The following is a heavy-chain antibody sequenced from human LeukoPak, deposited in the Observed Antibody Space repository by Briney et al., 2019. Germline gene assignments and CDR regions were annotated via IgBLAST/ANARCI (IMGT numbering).Heavy chain of an antibody. CDR2: INSDGSST. V-gene: IGHV3-74*01. J-gene: IGHJ3*01. CDR3: ASPDYDFWSGYYF. Sequence: SGGSLRLSCAASGFTFSSYWMHWVRQAPGKGLVWVSRINSDGSSTSYADSVKGRFTISRDNAKNTLYLQMNSLRAEDTAVYYCASPDYDFWSGYYFWGQGTMVTVSS. CDR1: GFTFSSYW. D-gene: IGHD3-3*01.